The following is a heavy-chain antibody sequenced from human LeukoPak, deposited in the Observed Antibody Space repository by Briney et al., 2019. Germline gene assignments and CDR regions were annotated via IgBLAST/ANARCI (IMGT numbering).Heavy chain of an antibody. CDR2: IYYSGST. J-gene: IGHJ5*02. CDR3: ASSPYSSSWYAAPNNWFGP. V-gene: IGHV4-39*01. Sequence: SETLSLTCTVSGGSISSSSYYWGWIRQPPGKGLEWIGSIYYSGSTYYSPSLKSRVTISVDTSKNQFSLKLSSVTAADTAVYYCASSPYSSSWYAAPNNWFGPWGQGTLVTVSS. CDR1: GGSISSSSYY. D-gene: IGHD6-13*01.